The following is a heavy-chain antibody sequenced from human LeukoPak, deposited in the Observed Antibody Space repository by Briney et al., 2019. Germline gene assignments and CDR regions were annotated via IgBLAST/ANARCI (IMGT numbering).Heavy chain of an antibody. J-gene: IGHJ4*02. D-gene: IGHD2-15*01. Sequence: SETLTLTCAVYGGSFSGYYWTWIRQPPGKGLEWIGYICYSGSTYYNPSLKSRVTISVDTSKNQFSLKLSSVTAADTAVYYCARRYCSGGSCLFDYWGQGTLVTVSP. CDR2: ICYSGST. CDR3: ARRYCSGGSCLFDY. V-gene: IGHV4-30-4*08. CDR1: GGSFSGYY.